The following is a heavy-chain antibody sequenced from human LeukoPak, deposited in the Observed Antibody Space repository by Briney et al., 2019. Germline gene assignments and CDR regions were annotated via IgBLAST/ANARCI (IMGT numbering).Heavy chain of an antibody. V-gene: IGHV4-59*01. CDR3: ARTTEAHSWRTRYYDYYMDV. CDR2: IYYSGST. Sequence: SETLSLTCTASGGSISSYYWSWIRQPPGKGLEWIGYIYYSGSTNYNPSLKSRVTISVDTSKNQFSLKLSSVTAADTDVYYCARTTEAHSWRTRYYDYYMDVWGKGTTVTVSS. CDR1: GGSISSYY. D-gene: IGHD6-13*01. J-gene: IGHJ6*03.